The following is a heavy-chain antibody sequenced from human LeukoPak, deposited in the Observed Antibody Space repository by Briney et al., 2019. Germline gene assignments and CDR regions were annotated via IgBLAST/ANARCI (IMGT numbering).Heavy chain of an antibody. J-gene: IGHJ3*02. CDR3: ARDRGGGPPGAFDI. CDR1: GGSISSYY. CDR2: IYYSGST. V-gene: IGHV4-59*01. D-gene: IGHD3-10*01. Sequence: SETLSLTCTVSGGSISSYYWSWIRQPPGKGLEWIGYIYYSGSTNYNPSLKSRVTISVDTSKNQFSLKLSSVTAADTAVYYCARDRGGGPPGAFDIWGQGTMVTVSS.